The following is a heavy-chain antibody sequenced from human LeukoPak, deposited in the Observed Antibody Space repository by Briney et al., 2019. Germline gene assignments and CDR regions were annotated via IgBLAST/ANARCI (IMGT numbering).Heavy chain of an antibody. CDR2: ISGSGAST. J-gene: IGHJ1*01. V-gene: IGHV3-23*01. CDR3: AQQLGYCSGGNCYFTY. D-gene: IGHD2-15*01. Sequence: GGSLRLSCLTSGFTFSTNAMSWVRQAPGKGLEWISGISGSGASTYYADSVKGRFTISRDNSKDTLYLQMNSLRAEDTAVYYCAQQLGYCSGGNCYFTYWGQGTLVTVSS. CDR1: GFTFSTNA.